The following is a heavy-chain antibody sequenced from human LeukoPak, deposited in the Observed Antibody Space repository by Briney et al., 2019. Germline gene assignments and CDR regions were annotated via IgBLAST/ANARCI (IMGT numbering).Heavy chain of an antibody. CDR1: GGSFSSYY. CDR2: IYYSRST. Sequence: PSETLSLTCTVSGGSFSSYYWNWIRQPPGKGLECMGYIYYSRSTNCNPSLKSRVTISVDTSKNQFSLKLSSVTAADTAVYYCARVDCSGGSCYSFDYWGQGTLVTVSS. V-gene: IGHV4-59*01. CDR3: ARVDCSGGSCYSFDY. J-gene: IGHJ4*02. D-gene: IGHD2-15*01.